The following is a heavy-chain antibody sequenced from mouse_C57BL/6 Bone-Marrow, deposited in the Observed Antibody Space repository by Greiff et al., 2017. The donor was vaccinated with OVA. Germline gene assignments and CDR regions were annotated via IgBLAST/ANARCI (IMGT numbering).Heavy chain of an antibody. CDR2: ISYSGST. J-gene: IGHJ4*01. CDR3: ARGGTTVAMAY. D-gene: IGHD1-1*01. Sequence: EVKLLESGPGMVKPSQSLSLTCTVTGYSITSGYVWHWIRPFPGNKLEWLGYISYSGSTNYNPSLQSRIAITHDTAKNQSVLKLNSVTTEDTATYYGARGGTTVAMAYWGQGTSVTVSS. V-gene: IGHV3-1*01. CDR1: GYSITSGYV.